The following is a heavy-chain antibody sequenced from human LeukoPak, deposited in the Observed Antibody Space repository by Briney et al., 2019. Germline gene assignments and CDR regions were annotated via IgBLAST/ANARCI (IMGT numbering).Heavy chain of an antibody. CDR1: GGSISSYY. V-gene: IGHV4-59*01. J-gene: IGHJ4*02. CDR2: IYYSRST. Sequence: SETLSLTCTVSGGSISSYYWSWIRQPPGKGLEWIGYIYYSRSTNYNPSLKSRVTISVDTSKNQFSLKLSSVTAADTAVYYCARGATWSYFDSWGQGTLVTVSS. CDR3: ARGATWSYFDS. D-gene: IGHD1-26*01.